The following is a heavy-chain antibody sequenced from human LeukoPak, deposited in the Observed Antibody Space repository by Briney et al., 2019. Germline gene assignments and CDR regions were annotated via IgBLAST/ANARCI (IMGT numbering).Heavy chain of an antibody. CDR1: GGSFSGYY. CDR2: INHSGST. D-gene: IGHD4-11*01. Sequence: PSETLSLTCAVYGGSFSGYYWSWIRQPPGKGLEWIGEINHSGSTNYNPSLKSRVTISVDTSKNQFSLKLSSVTAADTAVYYCARLTTVNAFDIWGQGTMVTVSS. CDR3: ARLTTVNAFDI. V-gene: IGHV4-34*01. J-gene: IGHJ3*02.